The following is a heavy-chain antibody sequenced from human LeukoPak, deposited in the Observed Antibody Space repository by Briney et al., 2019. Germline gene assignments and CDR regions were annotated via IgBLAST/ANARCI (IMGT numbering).Heavy chain of an antibody. V-gene: IGHV1-8*01. J-gene: IGHJ4*02. CDR3: ARGLYYYDSNGRTPYDY. Sequence: ASVKVSCKASGYTFISYDINWVRQATGQGLEWMGWMNPNSGITGYAQKFQGRVSMTRNTSISTAYMELSRLKSEDTAVYYCARGLYYYDSNGRTPYDYWGQGTLVTVSS. D-gene: IGHD3-22*01. CDR2: MNPNSGIT. CDR1: GYTFISYD.